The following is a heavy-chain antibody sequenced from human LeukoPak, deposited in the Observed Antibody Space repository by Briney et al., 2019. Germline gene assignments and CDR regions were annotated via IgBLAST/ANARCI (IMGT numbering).Heavy chain of an antibody. CDR1: GFTFSSYG. CDR2: ISYDGSNK. Sequence: GGSLRLSCAASGFTFSSYGMHWVRQAPGKGLEWVAVISYDGSNKYYADSVKGRFTISRDNSKNTLYLQMNSLRAEDTAVYYCARHLIYYDSSSYPGDFWGQGTLVTVSS. D-gene: IGHD3-22*01. J-gene: IGHJ4*02. V-gene: IGHV3-30*03. CDR3: ARHLIYYDSSSYPGDF.